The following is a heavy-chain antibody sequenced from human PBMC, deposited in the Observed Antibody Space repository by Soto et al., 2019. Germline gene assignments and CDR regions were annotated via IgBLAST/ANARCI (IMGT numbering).Heavy chain of an antibody. CDR2: ISYDGSNK. CDR1: GFTFSSYA. CDR3: ARDDYGFSGDY. Sequence: QVQLVESGGGVVQPGRSLRLSCAASGFTFSSYAMHWVRQAPGKGLEWVAVISYDGSNKYYADSVKGRFTISRDNSKNTLYLQMNSLRAEDTAVYYCARDDYGFSGDYWGQGTLVTVSS. V-gene: IGHV3-30-3*01. D-gene: IGHD4-17*01. J-gene: IGHJ4*02.